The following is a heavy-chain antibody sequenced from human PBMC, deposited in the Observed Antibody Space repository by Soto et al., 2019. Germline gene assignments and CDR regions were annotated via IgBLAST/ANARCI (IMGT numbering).Heavy chain of an antibody. Sequence: SETLSLTCTVSGGSISSYYWSWIRQPPGKGLEWIGDIYYSGSTNYNPSLKSRVTISVDTSKNQFSLKLSSVTAADTAVYYCARGYRLARGITVADWFDPWGQGTQVTVSS. D-gene: IGHD6-19*01. CDR2: IYYSGST. CDR1: GGSISSYY. V-gene: IGHV4-59*12. CDR3: ARGYRLARGITVADWFDP. J-gene: IGHJ5*02.